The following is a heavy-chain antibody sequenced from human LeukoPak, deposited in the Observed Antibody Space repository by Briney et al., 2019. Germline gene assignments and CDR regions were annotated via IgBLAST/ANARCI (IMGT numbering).Heavy chain of an antibody. Sequence: GGSLRLSCAASGFTFSSYWMSWVRQAPGKGLECVASISRQSGASTYYAASVEGRFTISRDNSRSTLYLQMNSLRAEDTAVYYCARVFGQQPPNYWGQGTLVTVSS. CDR3: ARVFGQQPPNY. CDR2: ISRQSGAST. CDR1: GFTFSSYW. J-gene: IGHJ4*02. D-gene: IGHD6-13*01. V-gene: IGHV3-23*01.